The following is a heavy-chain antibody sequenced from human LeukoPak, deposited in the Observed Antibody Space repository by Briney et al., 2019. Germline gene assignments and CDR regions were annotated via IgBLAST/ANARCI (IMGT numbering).Heavy chain of an antibody. D-gene: IGHD4-17*01. CDR2: IYHSGTT. J-gene: IGHJ3*02. CDR1: GGSMSSSF. Sequence: SETLSLTCTVSGGSMSSSFWSWLRQPPGKGLEWIGNIYHSGTTNYNPSLKSRVTISVDTSKNQFSLNLSSVTAADTAVFYCARLDSGDYRGDAFDIWGQGTMVTVSS. V-gene: IGHV4-59*01. CDR3: ARLDSGDYRGDAFDI.